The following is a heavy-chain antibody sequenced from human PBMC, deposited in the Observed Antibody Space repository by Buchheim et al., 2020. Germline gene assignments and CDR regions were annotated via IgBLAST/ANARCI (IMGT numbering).Heavy chain of an antibody. J-gene: IGHJ5*02. CDR2: IYYSGST. Sequence: QVQLQESGPGLVKPSQTLSLTCTVSGTSISSGGHYWSWIRQHPGKGLEWIGNIYYSGSTYYNPSLRSRITISVDTSKNQFSLKVNSVTAADTAVYYCARDPGGPRWFDPWGQGT. D-gene: IGHD1-26*01. CDR3: ARDPGGPRWFDP. V-gene: IGHV4-31*03. CDR1: GTSISSGGHY.